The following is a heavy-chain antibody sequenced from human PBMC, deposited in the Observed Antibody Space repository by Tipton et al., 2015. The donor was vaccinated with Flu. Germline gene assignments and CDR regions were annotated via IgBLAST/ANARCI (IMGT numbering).Heavy chain of an antibody. CDR2: INHSGST. CDR1: GGSFSGYY. D-gene: IGHD5-24*01. J-gene: IGHJ4*02. Sequence: LRLSCAVYGGSFSGYYWSWIRQPPGKGLEWIGEINHSGSTNYNPSLKSRVTISVDTSKNQFSLKLSSVTAADTAVYYRARGRRAVDYWGQGTLVTVSS. V-gene: IGHV4-34*01. CDR3: ARGRRAVDY.